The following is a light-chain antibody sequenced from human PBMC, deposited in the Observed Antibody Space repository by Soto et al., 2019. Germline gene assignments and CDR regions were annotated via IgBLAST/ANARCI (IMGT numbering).Light chain of an antibody. Sequence: QLTQSPSAQSGSVEDRDTISYGASQGIGTYLAWYQQKPGKAPKLLIYAAFTLHSGVPARFSGSRSGTDFTLTISSLQPEDFATYYCQQVNSYPQTFGQGTRLEIK. V-gene: IGKV1-9*01. CDR3: QQVNSYPQT. CDR1: QGIGTY. J-gene: IGKJ5*01. CDR2: AAF.